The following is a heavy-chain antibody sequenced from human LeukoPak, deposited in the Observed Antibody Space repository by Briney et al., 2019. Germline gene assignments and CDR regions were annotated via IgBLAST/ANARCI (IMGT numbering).Heavy chain of an antibody. CDR2: FDPEDGEDGET. CDR3: AMTDRYAGRPFDY. Sequence: ASVKVSCKVSGSSLIEVAMHWVRLAPGKGLEWVGSFDPEDGEDGETHYAQKFQGRVTMTEDASTDTAYMELTSLSSEDTALYYCAMTDRYAGRPFDYWGQGTLVTVSS. D-gene: IGHD3-9*01. V-gene: IGHV1-24*01. J-gene: IGHJ4*02. CDR1: GSSLIEVA.